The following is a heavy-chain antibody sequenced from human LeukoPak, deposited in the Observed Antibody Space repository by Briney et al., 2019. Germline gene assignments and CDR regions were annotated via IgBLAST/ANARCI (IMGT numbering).Heavy chain of an antibody. CDR1: GITLSNYG. D-gene: IGHD3/OR15-3a*01. J-gene: IGHJ4*02. CDR2: ISDSGGST. Sequence: GGSLRLSCAVSGITLSNYGMSWVRQAPGKGLEWVAGISDSGGSTKYADSVKGRFTIARDNRKNTLYPQMNSLRAEDTAVYFCAKRGVVIRVILVGFHKEAYYFESWGQGALVTVSS. CDR3: AKRGVVIRVILVGFHKEAYYFES. V-gene: IGHV3-23*01.